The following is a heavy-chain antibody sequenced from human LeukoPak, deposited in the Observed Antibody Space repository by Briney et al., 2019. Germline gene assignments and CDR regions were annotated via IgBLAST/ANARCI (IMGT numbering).Heavy chain of an antibody. J-gene: IGHJ4*02. D-gene: IGHD5-24*01. CDR1: GGTFSSYA. CDR3: ASHPRDGYSFDY. CDR2: IIPIFGTA. Sequence: SVKVSCKAPGGTFSSYAISWVRQAPGQGLEWMGGIIPIFGTANYAQKFQGRVTITTDESTSTAYMELSSLRSEDTAVYYCASHPRDGYSFDYWGQGTLVTVSS. V-gene: IGHV1-69*05.